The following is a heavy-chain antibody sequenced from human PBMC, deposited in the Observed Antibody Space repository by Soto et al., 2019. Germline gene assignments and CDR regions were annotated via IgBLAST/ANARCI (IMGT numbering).Heavy chain of an antibody. Sequence: PSETLSFTCTVSGGSIIGSGFHWAWIRQPPGKGLEWIGSIYYSGTANYSPSLKSRLAIDVDTSKNQFSLRLSSVTAADTAVYYCATRSGDYVGWFDPWGQGTRVTVSS. J-gene: IGHJ5*02. CDR1: GGSIIGSGFH. CDR2: IYYSGTA. CDR3: ATRSGDYVGWFDP. V-gene: IGHV4-39*01. D-gene: IGHD4-17*01.